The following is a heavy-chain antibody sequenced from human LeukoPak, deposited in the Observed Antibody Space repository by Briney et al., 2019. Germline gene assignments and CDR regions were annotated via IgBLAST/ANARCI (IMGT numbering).Heavy chain of an antibody. CDR3: ARDLKSFNL. V-gene: IGHV3-7*04. Sequence: PGGTLRLTCVASGFSFNTYLMSWVRQPPGKGLEWVANIKQGGSNNFYLDSVKGRVTISRDNGNSSLYLHRSRLRVEDTAVYYSARDLKSFNLWGQGDLGTVSS. D-gene: IGHD1-26*01. CDR1: GFSFNTYL. J-gene: IGHJ5*02. CDR2: IKQGGSNN.